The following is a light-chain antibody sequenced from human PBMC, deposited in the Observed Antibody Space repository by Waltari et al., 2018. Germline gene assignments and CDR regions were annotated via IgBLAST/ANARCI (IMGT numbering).Light chain of an antibody. V-gene: IGLV2-14*01. CDR2: DFS. J-gene: IGLJ2*01. Sequence: QSALPQPASVSGSPGQSITISCTGTSSDVGGYNYVSWYQQHPGKAPKLMIYDFSKRPSGVSNRFSGSKSGNTASLTISGLQAEDEADYYCSSYTSSTTYVVFGGGTKLTVL. CDR3: SSYTSSTTYVV. CDR1: SSDVGGYNY.